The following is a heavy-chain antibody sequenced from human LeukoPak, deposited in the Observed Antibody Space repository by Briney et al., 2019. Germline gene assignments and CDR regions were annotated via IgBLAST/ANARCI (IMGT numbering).Heavy chain of an antibody. V-gene: IGHV4-30-4*08. CDR3: AKSPTVEMPTYSHFDY. D-gene: IGHD5-24*01. CDR2: IYYSGST. Sequence: SETLSLTCTVSGGSISSGDYYWSWIRQPPGKGLEWIGYIYYSGSTYYNPSLKSRVTISVDTSKNQFSLKLSSVTAADTAVYYCAKSPTVEMPTYSHFDYWGQGTLVTVSS. J-gene: IGHJ4*02. CDR1: GGSISSGDYY.